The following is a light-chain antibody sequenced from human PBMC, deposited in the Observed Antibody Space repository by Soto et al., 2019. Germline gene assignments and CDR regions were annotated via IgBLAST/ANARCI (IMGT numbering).Light chain of an antibody. CDR1: TSDVGGYNF. J-gene: IGLJ2*01. CDR2: EVI. CDR3: TSFTSSSHSV. V-gene: IGLV2-14*01. Sequence: QSVLTQPASVSGSPGQSITISCTGTTSDVGGYNFVSWYQYHPGKAPKLIIYEVINRPSGVSNRFSGSKSGNTASLTISGLQAEDEADYYCTSFTSSSHSVFGGGTKVTVL.